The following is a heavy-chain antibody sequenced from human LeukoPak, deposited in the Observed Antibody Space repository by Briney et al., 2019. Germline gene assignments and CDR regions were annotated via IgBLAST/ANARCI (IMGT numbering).Heavy chain of an antibody. D-gene: IGHD3-10*01. CDR2: IYTSGST. J-gene: IGHJ6*03. V-gene: IGHV4-61*02. CDR1: GGSISSGSYY. CDR3: ARHPPGGYYMDV. Sequence: SETLSLTCTVSGGSISSGSYYWSWIRQPAGKGLEWIGRIYTSGSTNYNPSLKSRVTISVDTSKNQFSLKLSSVTAADTAVYYCARHPPGGYYMDVWGKGTTVTVSS.